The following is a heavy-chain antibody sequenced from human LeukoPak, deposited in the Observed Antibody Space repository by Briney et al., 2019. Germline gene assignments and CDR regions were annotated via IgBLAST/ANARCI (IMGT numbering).Heavy chain of an antibody. CDR1: GGTFSSYA. V-gene: IGHV1-69*01. D-gene: IGHD3-3*01. Sequence: SVKLSCKASGGTFSSYAISWVRQAPGQGLEWMGGIIPIFGTANYAQKFQGRVTITADESTSTAYMELSSLRSEDTAVYYCARYDFWSGFGWFDPWGQGTLVTVSS. CDR2: IIPIFGTA. J-gene: IGHJ5*02. CDR3: ARYDFWSGFGWFDP.